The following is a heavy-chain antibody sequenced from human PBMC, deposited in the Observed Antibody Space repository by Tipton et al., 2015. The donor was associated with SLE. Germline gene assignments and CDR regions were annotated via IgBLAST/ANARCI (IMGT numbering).Heavy chain of an antibody. Sequence: SLRLSCITSGFTFNNYIMNWVRQAPGKGLEWVSYISASGSNKYYADSVKGRFTISRDNSKNTLYLQMNSLRAEDTAVYYCARVLTDYYGMDVWGQGTTVTVSS. CDR3: ARVLTDYYGMDV. J-gene: IGHJ6*02. CDR2: ISASGSNK. V-gene: IGHV3-48*01. CDR1: GFTFNNYI. D-gene: IGHD4/OR15-4a*01.